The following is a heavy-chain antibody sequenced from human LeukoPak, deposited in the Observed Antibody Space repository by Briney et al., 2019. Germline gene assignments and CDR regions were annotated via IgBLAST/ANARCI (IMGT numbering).Heavy chain of an antibody. Sequence: PGRSLRLSCAASGFTFSSYAIHWVRQAPGKGLEWVAVISYDGSLKFYADSVKGRFTIPRDNSKNTLYLQMNSLRAEDTAVYYCAKAGRRFLEWLCWFDPWGQGTLVTVSS. J-gene: IGHJ5*02. D-gene: IGHD3-3*01. CDR3: AKAGRRFLEWLCWFDP. CDR1: GFTFSSYA. V-gene: IGHV3-30*04. CDR2: ISYDGSLK.